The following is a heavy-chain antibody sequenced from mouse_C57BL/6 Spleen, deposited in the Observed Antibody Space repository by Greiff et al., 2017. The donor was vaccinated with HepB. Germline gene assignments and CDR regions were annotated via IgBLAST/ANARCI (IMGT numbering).Heavy chain of an antibody. Sequence: QVQLQQPGAELVKPGASVKMSCKASGYTFTSYWITWVKQRPGQGLEWIGDIYPGSGSTNYNEKFKSKATLTVDTSSSTAYMQLSSLTSEDSAVYYCARALYYYGSSYVGAWFAYWGKGTLVTVAA. CDR3: ARALYYYGSSYVGAWFAY. V-gene: IGHV1-55*01. CDR2: IYPGSGST. J-gene: IGHJ3*01. CDR1: GYTFTSYW. D-gene: IGHD1-1*01.